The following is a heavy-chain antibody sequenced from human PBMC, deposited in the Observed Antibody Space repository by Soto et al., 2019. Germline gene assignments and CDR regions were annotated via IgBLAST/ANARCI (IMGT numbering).Heavy chain of an antibody. V-gene: IGHV4-39*01. Sequence: PSETLSLTCAVSGGSISSGGYSWSWIRQPPGKGLEWIGSISYSGSTYYNPSLKSRVTISVDTSKNQFSLKLSSVTAADTAVYYCASYYYDSSGYYYVPGVYWGQGTLVTVSS. J-gene: IGHJ4*02. CDR3: ASYYYDSSGYYYVPGVY. D-gene: IGHD3-22*01. CDR2: ISYSGST. CDR1: GGSISSGGYS.